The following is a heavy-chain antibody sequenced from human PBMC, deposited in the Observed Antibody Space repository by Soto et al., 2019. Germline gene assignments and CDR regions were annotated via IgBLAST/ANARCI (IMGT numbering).Heavy chain of an antibody. V-gene: IGHV1-2*02. CDR2: IDPKNGGT. J-gene: IGHJ4*02. CDR1: GYSISAYY. CDR3: GRDDYGIFPY. Sequence: ASVKVSCKASGYSISAYYIHWVRQAPGQGLEWMGWIDPKNGGTVSARKFQGRLTMTRDTSISTVYMDLSGLKSDDTALYYCGRDDYGIFPYWGQGSLVTLS. D-gene: IGHD3-10*01.